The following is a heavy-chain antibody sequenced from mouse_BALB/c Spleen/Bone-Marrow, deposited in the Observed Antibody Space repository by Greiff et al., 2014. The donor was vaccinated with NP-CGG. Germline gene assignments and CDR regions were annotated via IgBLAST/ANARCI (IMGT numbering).Heavy chain of an antibody. CDR1: GYTFTEYT. CDR2: INPNNGGT. D-gene: IGHD2-3*01. Sequence: EVQLQQSGPELVKPGASVKISCKTSGYTFTEYTMHWVKQSHGKSLEWIGGINPNNGGTSYNQKFKGEATLTVDKSPSTAYMELRSLTSEDSAVYYCARWKDGYYSWFAYWGQGTLVTVSA. CDR3: ARWKDGYYSWFAY. V-gene: IGHV1-18*01. J-gene: IGHJ3*01.